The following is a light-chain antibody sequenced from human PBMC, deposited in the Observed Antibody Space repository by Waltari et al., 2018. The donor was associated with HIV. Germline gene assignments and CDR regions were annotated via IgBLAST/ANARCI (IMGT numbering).Light chain of an antibody. CDR1: SHNIGRNF. Sequence: QSVLTQPPSASGTPGKRVTMTCSGSSHNIGRNFVSWYKQVPGTAPKLLVFRSNERPSGVPDRFAGSKSDTSASLAISDLRSDDEADYYCASWDDRLSAIVFGGGTKLTVL. J-gene: IGLJ3*02. V-gene: IGLV1-47*01. CDR3: ASWDDRLSAIV. CDR2: RSN.